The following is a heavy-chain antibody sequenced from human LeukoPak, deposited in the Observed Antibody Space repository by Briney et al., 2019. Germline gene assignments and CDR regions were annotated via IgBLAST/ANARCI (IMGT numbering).Heavy chain of an antibody. CDR1: GYSISSGYY. CDR3: ARELYGSGSYYLDY. CDR2: IYHSGST. V-gene: IGHV4-38-2*02. D-gene: IGHD3-10*01. Sequence: PSETLSLTCTVSGYSISSGYYWGWIRQPPGKGLEWIGSIYHSGSTYYNPSLKSRVTISVDTSKNQFSLKLSSVTAADTAVYYCARELYGSGSYYLDYWGQGTLVTVSS. J-gene: IGHJ4*02.